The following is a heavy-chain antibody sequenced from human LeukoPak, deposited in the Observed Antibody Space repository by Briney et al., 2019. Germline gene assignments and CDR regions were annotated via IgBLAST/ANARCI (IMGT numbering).Heavy chain of an antibody. Sequence: GGSLRLSCAGSGFIFRNAWMSWVRQAPGKGLEWVSSISSNSLHIFYADSVKGRFTISRDNAKNSLYLQMNNLRAEDTAVYYCVGPDSQFDCWGQGTLVTVSS. CDR1: GFIFRNAW. J-gene: IGHJ4*02. CDR2: ISSNSLHI. V-gene: IGHV3-21*01. CDR3: VGPDSQFDC. D-gene: IGHD3-10*01.